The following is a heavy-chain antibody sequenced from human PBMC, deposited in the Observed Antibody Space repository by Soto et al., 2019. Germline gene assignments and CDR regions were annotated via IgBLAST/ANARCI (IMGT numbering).Heavy chain of an antibody. CDR2: ISAYNGNT. Sequence: ASVKVSCKASGYTFTSYGISWVRQAPGQGLEWMGWISAYNGNTNYAQKLQGRVTMTTDTSTSTAYMELRSLRSDDTAVYYCAIIDIVVVPAAKRRPYYYGMDVWGQGTTVTVSS. V-gene: IGHV1-18*01. D-gene: IGHD2-2*01. CDR3: AIIDIVVVPAAKRRPYYYGMDV. J-gene: IGHJ6*02. CDR1: GYTFTSYG.